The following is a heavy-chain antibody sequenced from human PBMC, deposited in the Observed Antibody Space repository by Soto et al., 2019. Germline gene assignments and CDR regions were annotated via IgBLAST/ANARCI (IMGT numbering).Heavy chain of an antibody. CDR1: GFTFSSYG. CDR3: GKGRAVHILTGYYDY. J-gene: IGHJ4*02. V-gene: IGHV3-30*18. CDR2: ISYDGSNK. Sequence: QVQLVESGGGVVQPGRSLRLSCAASGFTFSSYGMHWVRQAPGKGLEWVAVISYDGSNKYYADSVKGRFTISRDNSKNTLYLQMNSLRAEDTAVYYCGKGRAVHILTGYYDYWGQGTLVTVSS. D-gene: IGHD3-9*01.